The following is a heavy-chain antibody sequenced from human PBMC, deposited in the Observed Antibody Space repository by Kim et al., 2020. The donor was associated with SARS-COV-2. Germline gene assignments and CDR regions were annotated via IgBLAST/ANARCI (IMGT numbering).Heavy chain of an antibody. CDR3: ARDLRGYGGNFAL. Sequence: YNPSLKSRVTIAVDTSKNQFSLKLGSVTAADTAVYYCARDLRGYGGNFALWGQGTLVTVSS. V-gene: IGHV4-31*02. D-gene: IGHD4-17*01. J-gene: IGHJ4*02.